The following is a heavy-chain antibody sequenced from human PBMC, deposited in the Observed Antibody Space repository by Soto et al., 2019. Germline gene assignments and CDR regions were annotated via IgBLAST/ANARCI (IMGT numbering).Heavy chain of an antibody. V-gene: IGHV3-23*01. J-gene: IGHJ6*03. D-gene: IGHD2-2*01. Sequence: GGSLRLSCAASGFTFSSYAMSWVRQAPGKGLEWVSAISGSGGSTYYADSVKGRFTISRDNSKNTLYLQMNSLRAEDTAVYYCAKDGVYCSSTSCNYYYYYYMDVWGKGTTVTAP. CDR2: ISGSGGST. CDR1: GFTFSSYA. CDR3: AKDGVYCSSTSCNYYYYYYMDV.